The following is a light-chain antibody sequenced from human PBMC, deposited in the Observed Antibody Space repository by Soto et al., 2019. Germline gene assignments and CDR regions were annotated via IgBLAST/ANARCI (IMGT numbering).Light chain of an antibody. Sequence: QSVLTQPPSVSGAPGQRVTISCTGSSSNIGAGYDVHWYQQLPGTAPKLLIYGNSNRPSGVPDRFSGSKSGTSASLAITGLWGGDGADYYCQSFDSSLSGVIVGAGTKLTVL. J-gene: IGLJ2*01. CDR2: GNS. CDR3: QSFDSSLSGVI. V-gene: IGLV1-40*01. CDR1: SSNIGAGYD.